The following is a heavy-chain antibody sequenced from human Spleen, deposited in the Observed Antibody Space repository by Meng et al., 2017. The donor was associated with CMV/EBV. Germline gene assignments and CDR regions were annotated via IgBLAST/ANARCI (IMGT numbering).Heavy chain of an antibody. V-gene: IGHV4-59*01. D-gene: IGHD2-2*01. CDR1: GGSISSYY. Sequence: SETLSLTCTVSGGSISSYYWSWIRQPPGKGLEWIGYIYYSGSTNYNPSLKSRVTISVDTSKNQFSLKLSSVTAADTAVYYCAGVKPAAKGYWYFDLWGRGTLVTVSS. CDR2: IYYSGST. J-gene: IGHJ2*01. CDR3: AGVKPAAKGYWYFDL.